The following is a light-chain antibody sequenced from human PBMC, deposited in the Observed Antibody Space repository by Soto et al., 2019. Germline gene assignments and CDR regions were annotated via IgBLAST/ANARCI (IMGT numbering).Light chain of an antibody. CDR1: SSDVGGYNL. V-gene: IGLV2-23*01. J-gene: IGLJ1*01. CDR3: CSYAGSSPYV. Sequence: QSALTQPRSVSGSPGQSVTISCTGTSSDVGGYNLVSWYQQHPGKAPKLMIYEGSKRPSGVSNRFSGSKSGNTASLTISGLQAEDEADYYCCSYAGSSPYVFGTGTKVTVL. CDR2: EGS.